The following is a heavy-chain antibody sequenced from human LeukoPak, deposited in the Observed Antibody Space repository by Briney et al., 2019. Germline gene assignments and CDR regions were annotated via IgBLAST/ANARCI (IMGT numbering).Heavy chain of an antibody. Sequence: QPGGSLRLSCAASGFIFNTYVMHWVRQAPGKGLEWLAFIRYDGSNKNYADSVKGRFTISRDNTKNSLYLQMNSLKGDDTAVYYCAKDSAFYYIDVWGKGTTVIISS. J-gene: IGHJ6*03. V-gene: IGHV3-30*02. D-gene: IGHD3-10*01. CDR2: IRYDGSNK. CDR3: AKDSAFYYIDV. CDR1: GFIFNTYV.